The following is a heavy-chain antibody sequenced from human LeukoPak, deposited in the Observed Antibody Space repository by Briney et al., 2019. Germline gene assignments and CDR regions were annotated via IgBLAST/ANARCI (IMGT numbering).Heavy chain of an antibody. J-gene: IGHJ5*02. V-gene: IGHV4-39*07. CDR1: GGSISSSSYY. Sequence: PSETLSLTCTVSGGSISSSSYYWGWIRQPPGKGLEWIGSIYYSGSTYYNPSLKSRVTISVDTSKNQFSLKLSSVTAADTAVYYCARDYGSGSYEDYNWFDPWGQGTLVTVSS. D-gene: IGHD3-10*01. CDR3: ARDYGSGSYEDYNWFDP. CDR2: IYYSGST.